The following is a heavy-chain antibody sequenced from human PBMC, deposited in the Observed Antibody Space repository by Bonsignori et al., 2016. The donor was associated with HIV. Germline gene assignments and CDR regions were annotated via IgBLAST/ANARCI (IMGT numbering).Heavy chain of an antibody. CDR2: MNPNSGNT. Sequence: WVRQAPGQGLEWMGWMNPNSGNTGYAQKFQGRVTMTRNTSISTAYMELSSLRSEDTAVYYCARDIAAAGKYYYMDVWGKGTTVTVSS. V-gene: IGHV1-8*01. D-gene: IGHD6-13*01. CDR3: ARDIAAAGKYYYMDV. J-gene: IGHJ6*03.